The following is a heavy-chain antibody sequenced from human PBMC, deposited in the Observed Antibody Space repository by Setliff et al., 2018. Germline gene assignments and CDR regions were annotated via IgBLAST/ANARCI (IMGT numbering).Heavy chain of an antibody. V-gene: IGHV3-7*03. CDR1: GFTFSGYY. D-gene: IGHD3-10*01. J-gene: IGHJ4*02. Sequence: GGSLRLSCAASGFTFSGYYMQWVRQAPGKGLEWVADIKQDGSTKYYLDSVKGRFTISRDNAKNSLYLQMNSLRAEDTAVYYCARVVIRGLVTRYYFDYWGPGTLVTVSS. CDR3: ARVVIRGLVTRYYFDY. CDR2: IKQDGSTK.